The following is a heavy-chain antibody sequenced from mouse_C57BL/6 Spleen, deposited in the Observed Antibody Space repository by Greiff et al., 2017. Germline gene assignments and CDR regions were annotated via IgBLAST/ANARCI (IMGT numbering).Heavy chain of an antibody. CDR2: INPNNGGT. D-gene: IGHD1-1*01. Sequence: VQLQQSGPELVKPGASVKIPCKASGYTFTDYNMDWVKQSHGKSLEWIGDINPNNGGTIYTQKFKGKATLTVDKSSSTAYMELRSLTSEDTAVYYCARGGAITTVEATEYYAMDYWGQGTSVTVSS. CDR1: GYTFTDYN. CDR3: ARGGAITTVEATEYYAMDY. J-gene: IGHJ4*01. V-gene: IGHV1-18*01.